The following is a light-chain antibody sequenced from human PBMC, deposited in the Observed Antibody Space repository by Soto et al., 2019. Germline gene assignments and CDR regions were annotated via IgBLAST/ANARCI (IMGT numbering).Light chain of an antibody. CDR2: EVN. CDR3: SSFSSGNTLFV. Sequence: QSVLTQPASVSGSPGQSITISCTGANSDIGDWNYVSWYQQYPGKAHKVIIYEVNYRPSGVSYRFSGSKSGNTASLTISGLQAEDEADYYCSSFSSGNTLFVFGGGTKLTVL. V-gene: IGLV2-14*01. CDR1: NSDIGDWNY. J-gene: IGLJ2*01.